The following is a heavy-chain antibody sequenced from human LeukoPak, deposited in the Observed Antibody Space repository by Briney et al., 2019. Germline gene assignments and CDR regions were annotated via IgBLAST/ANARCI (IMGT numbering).Heavy chain of an antibody. V-gene: IGHV3-13*01. CDR1: GFTFIDYD. Sequence: GGSLRLSCAASGFTFIDYDMHWVRQVIGKGLEWVSAIGIRGDTHYSGSVQGRFTISRDNAESSLYLQMNSLRAEDTAVYYCARGGIQVSGIDEFDYWGQGTLVTVSS. CDR2: IGIRGDT. CDR3: ARGGIQVSGIDEFDY. D-gene: IGHD6-19*01. J-gene: IGHJ4*02.